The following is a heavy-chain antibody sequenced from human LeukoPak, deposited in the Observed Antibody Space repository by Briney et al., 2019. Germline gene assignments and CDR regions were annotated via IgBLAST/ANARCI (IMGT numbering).Heavy chain of an antibody. CDR3: ARHRDSLGFHNWFDP. D-gene: IGHD3-16*01. Sequence: SETLSLTCTVSGGSISSHYWSWIRQSPARGLEWIGFTFYTGSTNSNPSLKSRVTVSADPSKNQVSLRLISVTAADTAIYYCARHRDSLGFHNWFDPWGQGTLVSVSS. CDR1: GGSISSHY. CDR2: TFYTGST. J-gene: IGHJ5*02. V-gene: IGHV4-59*08.